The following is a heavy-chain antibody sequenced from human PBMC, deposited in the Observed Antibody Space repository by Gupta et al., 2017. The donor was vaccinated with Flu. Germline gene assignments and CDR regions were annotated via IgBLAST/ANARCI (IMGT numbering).Heavy chain of an antibody. D-gene: IGHD3-10*01. CDR3: AIHVPVTRGSGNY. Sequence: QVQLVQSGAEVKKPGASVKVSCETSGYIFTSYNMNWVRQAPGKGLEWMGWINTANGNTKYSRHFEGRISITRDTFATTAYMDLSSLTSEDTAVHYCAIHVPVTRGSGNYWGQGTPVTVSS. J-gene: IGHJ4*02. CDR2: INTANGNT. V-gene: IGHV1-3*04. CDR1: GYIFTSYN.